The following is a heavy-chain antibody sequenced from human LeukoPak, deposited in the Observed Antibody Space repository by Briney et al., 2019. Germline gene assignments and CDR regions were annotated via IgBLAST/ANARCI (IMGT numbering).Heavy chain of an antibody. V-gene: IGHV3-21*01. CDR1: GFTVSSNY. J-gene: IGHJ5*02. CDR2: ISSSSSYI. CDR3: ARDVYLAFDP. Sequence: GSLRLSCAASGFTVSSNYMSWVRQAPGKGLEWVSSISSSSSYIYYADSVKGRFTISRDNAKNSLYLQMNSLRAEDTAVYYCARDVYLAFDPWGQGTLVTVSS. D-gene: IGHD1-20*01.